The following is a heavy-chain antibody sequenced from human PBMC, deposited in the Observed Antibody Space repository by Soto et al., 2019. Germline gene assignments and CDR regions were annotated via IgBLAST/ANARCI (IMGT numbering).Heavy chain of an antibody. CDR1: GGTFSTSA. Sequence: QVQLMQSGAEVKKPGSSVKVSCKASGGTFSTSAISWVRQAPGEGLEWVGGIMPVFATPDYAQKFQGSGNISADESTTTAYLELTSLTTDDTAVYYCARDKDRQQLGGNYYYILDVWGQGTAITVSS. CDR3: ARDKDRQQLGGNYYYILDV. CDR2: IMPVFATP. D-gene: IGHD3-3*02. J-gene: IGHJ6*02. V-gene: IGHV1-69*12.